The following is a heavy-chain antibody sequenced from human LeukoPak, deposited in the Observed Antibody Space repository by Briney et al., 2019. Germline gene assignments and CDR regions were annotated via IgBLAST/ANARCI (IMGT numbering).Heavy chain of an antibody. J-gene: IGHJ4*02. Sequence: GASVKVSCKVSGYTLTELSMHWVRQAPGKGLEWMGGFDPEDGETIYAQKFQGRVTMTEDTSTDTAYMELSSLRSEDTAVYYCATDGYYDILTGYYPPVQWGQGTLVTVSS. CDR3: ATDGYYDILTGYYPPVQ. CDR2: FDPEDGET. V-gene: IGHV1-24*01. CDR1: GYTLTELS. D-gene: IGHD3-9*01.